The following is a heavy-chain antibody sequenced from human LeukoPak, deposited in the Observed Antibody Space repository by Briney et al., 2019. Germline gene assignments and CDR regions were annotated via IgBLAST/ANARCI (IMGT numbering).Heavy chain of an antibody. CDR1: GGSFSGYY. V-gene: IGHV4-59*01. CDR3: AREGSWGQFDY. CDR2: IYYSGST. D-gene: IGHD6-13*01. J-gene: IGHJ4*02. Sequence: SETLSLTCAVYGGSFSGYYWSWIRQPPGKGLEWIGYIYYSGSTNYNPSLKSRVTISVDTSKNQFSLKVSSATAADTAVYYCAREGSWGQFDYWGQGTLVTVSS.